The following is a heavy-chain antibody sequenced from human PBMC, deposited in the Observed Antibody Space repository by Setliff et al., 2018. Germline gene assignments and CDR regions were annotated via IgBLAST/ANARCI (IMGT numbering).Heavy chain of an antibody. V-gene: IGHV4-59*11. CDR2: IYYSGST. J-gene: IGHJ3*02. D-gene: IGHD3-9*01. CDR3: ARGRYAPSAFDI. CDR1: GFTFSRHW. Sequence: PGGSLRLSCVASGFTFSRHWMSWIRQPPGKGLEWIGYIYYSGSTNYNPSLKSRVTISVDTSKNQFSLKLSSVTAADTAVYYCARGRYAPSAFDIWGQGTMVTVSS.